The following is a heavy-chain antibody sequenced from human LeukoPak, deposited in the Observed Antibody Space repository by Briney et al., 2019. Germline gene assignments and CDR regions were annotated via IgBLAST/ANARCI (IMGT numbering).Heavy chain of an antibody. V-gene: IGHV4-39*07. Sequence: PSETLSLTCTVSGGSISNSSYYWGWIRQPPGKGLEGSGSIYYSGSTYYNPSLKSRVTISVDTSKNQFSLKLSSVTAADTAVYYCARVGAYCSSTSCYSFDPWGQGTLVTVSS. CDR2: IYYSGST. CDR3: ARVGAYCSSTSCYSFDP. D-gene: IGHD2-2*01. CDR1: GGSISNSSYY. J-gene: IGHJ5*02.